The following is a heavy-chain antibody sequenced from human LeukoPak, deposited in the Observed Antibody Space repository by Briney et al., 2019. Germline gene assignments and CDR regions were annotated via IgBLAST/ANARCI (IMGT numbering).Heavy chain of an antibody. D-gene: IGHD2-2*01. CDR3: ARDYCSSTSCYEPLYYGMDV. CDR2: ISSSSSYI. CDR1: GFTFSSYS. V-gene: IGHV3-21*01. Sequence: GASVKVSCAASGFTFSSYSMNWVRQAPGKGLEWVSSISSSSSYIYYADSVKGRFTISRDNAKNSLYLQMNSLRAEDTAVYYCARDYCSSTSCYEPLYYGMDVWGQGTTVTVSS. J-gene: IGHJ6*02.